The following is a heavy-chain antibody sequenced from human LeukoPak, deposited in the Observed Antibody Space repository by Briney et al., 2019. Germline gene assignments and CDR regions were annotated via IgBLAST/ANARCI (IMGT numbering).Heavy chain of an antibody. V-gene: IGHV3-7*01. D-gene: IGHD6-19*01. J-gene: IGHJ4*02. Sequence: GGSLRLSCAASGFTFSSSWMNWVRQAPGKGLEWVANINPDGGEKRYVDSVKGRFTISRDNAKNSLYLQMNSLRAEDTAVYYCAREADPTGVAGLDYWGQGTLVTVSS. CDR1: GFTFSSSW. CDR2: INPDGGEK. CDR3: AREADPTGVAGLDY.